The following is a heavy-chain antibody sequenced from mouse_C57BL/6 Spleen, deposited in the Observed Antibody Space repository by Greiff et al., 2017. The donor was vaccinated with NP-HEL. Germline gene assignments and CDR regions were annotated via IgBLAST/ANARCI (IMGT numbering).Heavy chain of an antibody. CDR1: GYTFTSYW. V-gene: IGHV1-64*01. J-gene: IGHJ4*01. CDR2: IHPNSGSA. Sequence: VQLQQPGAELVKPGASVKLSCKASGYTFTSYWMHWVKQRPGQGLEWIGMIHPNSGSANYTEKFKSKATLTVDKYSSTAYKQLSSLTSEDSAVYYCARSLPYDYDPYAMDYWGQGTSVTVSS. D-gene: IGHD2-4*01. CDR3: ARSLPYDYDPYAMDY.